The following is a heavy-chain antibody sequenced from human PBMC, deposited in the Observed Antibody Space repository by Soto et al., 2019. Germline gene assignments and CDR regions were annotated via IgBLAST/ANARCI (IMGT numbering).Heavy chain of an antibody. D-gene: IGHD3-3*01. V-gene: IGHV4-59*01. CDR2: IYYSGST. CDR3: ARFLYYDFWSGYLNYYYGMDV. Sequence: PSETLSLTCTVSGGSISSYYWSWIRQPPGKGLEWIGYIYYSGSTNYNPSLESRVTISVDTSKNQFSLKLSSVTAADTAVYYCARFLYYDFWSGYLNYYYGMDVWGQGTTVTVSS. CDR1: GGSISSYY. J-gene: IGHJ6*02.